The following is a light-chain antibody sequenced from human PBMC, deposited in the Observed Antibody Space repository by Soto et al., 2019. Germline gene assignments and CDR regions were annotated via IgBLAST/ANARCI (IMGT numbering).Light chain of an antibody. CDR2: AAS. J-gene: IGKJ1*01. CDR1: QNIRIY. V-gene: IGKV1-39*01. Sequence: IQMTQSPSSLSASVGDRVTITCRTTQNIRIYLNWYQQKPGKAPKRLIYAASGLQSGVPSRFSASGSGTDFTLTISYLQPEDFAAYYCQQTYSVPATFGQGTKVDIK. CDR3: QQTYSVPAT.